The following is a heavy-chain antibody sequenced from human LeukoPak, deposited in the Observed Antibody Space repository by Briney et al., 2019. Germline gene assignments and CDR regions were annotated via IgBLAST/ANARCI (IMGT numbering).Heavy chain of an antibody. Sequence: SETLSLTCAVYGGSFSGYYWSWIRQPPGKGLEWIGEINHSGSTNYNPSLKSRVTISVDTSKNQFSLKLSSVTAADTAVYYCARVSNYDILTGYYDAFDIWGQGTMVTVSS. V-gene: IGHV4-34*01. J-gene: IGHJ3*02. D-gene: IGHD3-9*01. CDR2: INHSGST. CDR3: ARVSNYDILTGYYDAFDI. CDR1: GGSFSGYY.